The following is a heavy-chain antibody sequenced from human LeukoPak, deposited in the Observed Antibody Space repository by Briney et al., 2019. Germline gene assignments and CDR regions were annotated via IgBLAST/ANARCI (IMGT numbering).Heavy chain of an antibody. V-gene: IGHV3-23*01. CDR1: RFTFSTYA. Sequence: GGSLRLSCAASRFTFSTYAMSWVRQAPGKGLEGVSAISGSGGSTYYADSVKGRFTISRDNSKNTLYLQMNSLRAEDTAVYYCVKGIYDNSGYFDFWGQGTLVTVSS. CDR3: VKGIYDNSGYFDF. D-gene: IGHD3-22*01. CDR2: ISGSGGST. J-gene: IGHJ4*02.